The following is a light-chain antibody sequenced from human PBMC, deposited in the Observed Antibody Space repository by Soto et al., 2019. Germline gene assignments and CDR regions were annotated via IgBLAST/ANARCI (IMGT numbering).Light chain of an antibody. V-gene: IGKV3-11*01. CDR1: QSVSTY. CDR3: QQRRDWPP. Sequence: EIVLTQSPATLSFSPGERATLSCRAIQSVSTYLAWYQQKPGQSPRLLIHDASYKATGIPARFSGSGAGTDFTLIISSLEPEDFPVYYRQQRRDWPPVGQGTRLQIK. J-gene: IGKJ5*01. CDR2: DAS.